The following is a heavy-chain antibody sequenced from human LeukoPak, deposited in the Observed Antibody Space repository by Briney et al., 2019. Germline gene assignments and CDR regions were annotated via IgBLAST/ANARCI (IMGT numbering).Heavy chain of an antibody. CDR2: IYPGDSDT. V-gene: IGHV5-51*01. CDR1: GYSFTSYW. CDR3: ARQMDPLQPYSSGWYNFDY. D-gene: IGHD6-19*01. Sequence: NPGESLKISCKGSGYSFTSYWIGWVRQMPGKGLEWMGIIYPGDSDTRYSPSFQGQVTISADKSISTAYLQWSSLKASDTAMYYCARQMDPLQPYSSGWYNFDYWGQGTLVTVSS. J-gene: IGHJ4*02.